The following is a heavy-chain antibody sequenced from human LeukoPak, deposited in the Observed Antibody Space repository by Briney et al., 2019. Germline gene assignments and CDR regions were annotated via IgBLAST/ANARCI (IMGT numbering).Heavy chain of an antibody. CDR2: IKSNPDGGTV. J-gene: IGHJ4*02. Sequence: GGSLRLSCGAPGFIFRNAYMTWVRQAPGKGLEWVGRIKSNPDGGTVDYDAAVKGRFTISRDDSRNVLYLQLSNVRAEDTAVYYCTTLSYDVHYWGQGTLVTVSS. V-gene: IGHV3-15*01. CDR1: GFIFRNAY. CDR3: TTLSYDVHY. D-gene: IGHD3-3*01.